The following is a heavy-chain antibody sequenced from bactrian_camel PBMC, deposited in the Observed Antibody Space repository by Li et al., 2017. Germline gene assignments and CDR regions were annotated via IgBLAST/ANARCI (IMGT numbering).Heavy chain of an antibody. Sequence: VQLVESGGGSVQAGGSLKLSCEGSGFAFSVYFMAWFRQAPGKEREAVAGVDFDGTRAYTDSVKGRFTISRDNAKNTVYLQMNSLKSEDTGLYYCMRSRELVIPATLVTMTPEGQGTQVTVS. J-gene: IGHJ4*01. D-gene: IGHD4*01. CDR1: GFAFSVYF. CDR2: VDFDGTR. V-gene: IGHV3S53*01.